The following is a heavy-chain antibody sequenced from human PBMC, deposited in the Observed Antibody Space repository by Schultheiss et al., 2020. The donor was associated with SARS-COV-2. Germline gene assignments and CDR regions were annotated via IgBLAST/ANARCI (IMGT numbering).Heavy chain of an antibody. CDR1: GGSISSYY. CDR2: FYYSGNT. Sequence: SQTLSLTCTVSGGSISSYYWSWIRQPPGKGLEWIGYFYYSGNTNYNPSFKSRVTFSVDTSKNQFSLKVTSVTAADTAVYYCARLHGDYFDRNWFDPWGQGILVTVSS. V-gene: IGHV4-59*08. J-gene: IGHJ5*02. CDR3: ARLHGDYFDRNWFDP. D-gene: IGHD4-17*01.